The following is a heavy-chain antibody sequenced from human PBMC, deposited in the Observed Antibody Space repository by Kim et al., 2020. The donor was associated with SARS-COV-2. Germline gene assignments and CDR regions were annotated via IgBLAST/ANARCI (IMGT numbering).Heavy chain of an antibody. J-gene: IGHJ6*02. Sequence: ASVKVSCKASGYTFTSYDINWVRQATGQGLEWMGWMNPNSGNTGYAQKFQGRVTMTRNTSISTAYMELSSLRSEDTVVYYCARPLGYCSGGSCSGNYYYYGMDVWGQGTTVTVSS. CDR3: ARPLGYCSGGSCSGNYYYYGMDV. V-gene: IGHV1-8*01. CDR1: GYTFTSYD. D-gene: IGHD2-15*01. CDR2: MNPNSGNT.